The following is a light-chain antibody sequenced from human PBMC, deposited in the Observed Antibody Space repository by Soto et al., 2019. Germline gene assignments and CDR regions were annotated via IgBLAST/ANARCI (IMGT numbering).Light chain of an antibody. V-gene: IGKV3-15*01. CDR3: QQYNNWPGT. CDR1: QSVSSK. CDR2: GAS. Sequence: EIGLTQSPGTRSVSPGERATLSCRASQSVSSKLAWYRQKPGQAPRLLFYGASTGATGIPARFSGSGSETEFTHCSSSLQSEDFAVYYCQQYNNWPGTFGQGTKVEIK. J-gene: IGKJ1*01.